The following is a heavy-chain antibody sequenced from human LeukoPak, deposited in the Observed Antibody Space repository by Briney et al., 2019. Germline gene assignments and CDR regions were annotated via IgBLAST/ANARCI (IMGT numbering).Heavy chain of an antibody. V-gene: IGHV1-18*01. CDR2: IGASNGNT. CDR3: ARKCFASYCGGEEFDP. J-gene: IGHJ5*02. D-gene: IGHD2-21*01. CDR1: GYTFTRYG. Sequence: APLRVSCKPSGYTFTRYGISSVRQTPGQRGEWMGWIGASNGNTNYAQKLQVTVTMTTDTATSKAYRQLRSLRSDDTGVCHCARKCFASYCGGEEFDPGGQGTLVTVPS.